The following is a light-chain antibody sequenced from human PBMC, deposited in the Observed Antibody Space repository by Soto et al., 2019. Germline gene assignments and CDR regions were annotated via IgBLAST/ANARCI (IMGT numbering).Light chain of an antibody. Sequence: ETVLTQSPGTLYFSPGERATLSCRASQSVSNNLAWYQQKPGQGPRLLIYGASTRASGIPARFSGSGSGTEFTLTISSLQSEDFAVYHCQQYNNWPSITFGQGTRLEIK. V-gene: IGKV3-15*01. J-gene: IGKJ5*01. CDR2: GAS. CDR1: QSVSNN. CDR3: QQYNNWPSIT.